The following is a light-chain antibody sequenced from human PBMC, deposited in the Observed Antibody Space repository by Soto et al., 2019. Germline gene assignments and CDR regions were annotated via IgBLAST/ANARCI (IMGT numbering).Light chain of an antibody. CDR1: SSDFGAYNY. CDR3: SSHADNTVV. CDR2: EVS. J-gene: IGLJ3*02. Sequence: QSALTQPPSASGSPGQSVAISCTGTSSDFGAYNYVSWYQQHPGKAPKLLIFEVSKRPSGVPDRFSGSKSGNTASLTVSGLQAEDEADYYCSSHADNTVVFGGGTKVTVL. V-gene: IGLV2-8*01.